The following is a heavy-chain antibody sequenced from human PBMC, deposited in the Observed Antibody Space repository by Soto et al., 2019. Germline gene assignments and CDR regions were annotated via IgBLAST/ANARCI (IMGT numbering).Heavy chain of an antibody. CDR1: GGSFSGYY. Sequence: SETLSLTCAVYGGSFSGYYWSWIRQPPGKGLEWIGEINHSGSTNYNPSLKSRVTISVDTSKNQFSLKLSSVTAADTAVYYCARGGLLWFGELSPNWFDPWGQGTLVTVSS. CDR3: ARGGLLWFGELSPNWFDP. CDR2: INHSGST. D-gene: IGHD3-10*01. J-gene: IGHJ5*02. V-gene: IGHV4-34*01.